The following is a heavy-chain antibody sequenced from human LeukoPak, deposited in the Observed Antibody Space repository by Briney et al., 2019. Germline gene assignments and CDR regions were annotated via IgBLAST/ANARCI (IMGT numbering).Heavy chain of an antibody. CDR1: GFTFSDYY. D-gene: IGHD6-19*01. V-gene: IGHV3-11*01. J-gene: IGHJ4*02. CDR3: ARDRDASGWYGFGTGYYFDY. Sequence: GGSLRLSCAASGFTFSDYYMTWIRKAPGKGLEGVSYISSRGSTIYYADSVKGRFTISRDNAKNSLYLQMNSLRAEDTAVYYCARDRDASGWYGFGTGYYFDYWGQGTLVTVSS. CDR2: ISSRGSTI.